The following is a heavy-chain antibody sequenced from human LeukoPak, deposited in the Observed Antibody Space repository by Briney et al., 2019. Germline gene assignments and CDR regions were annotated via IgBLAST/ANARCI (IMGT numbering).Heavy chain of an antibody. CDR1: GGSFSGYY. Sequence: SETLSLTCAVYGGSFSGYYWSWIRQPPGKGLEWIGEINHSGSTNYNPSLKSRVTISADTSKNQFSLKLSSVTAADTAVYYCARGFTYYYGSGTYYFDYWGQGTLVTVSS. V-gene: IGHV4-34*01. D-gene: IGHD3-10*01. CDR3: ARGFTYYYGSGTYYFDY. J-gene: IGHJ4*02. CDR2: INHSGST.